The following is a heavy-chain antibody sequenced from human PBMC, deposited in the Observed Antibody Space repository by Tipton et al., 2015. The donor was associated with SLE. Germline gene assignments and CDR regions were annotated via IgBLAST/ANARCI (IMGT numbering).Heavy chain of an antibody. D-gene: IGHD2-21*01. V-gene: IGHV4-61*02. CDR1: GSSIRSGTSY. J-gene: IGHJ3*02. Sequence: TLSLTCTVSGSSIRSGTSYWTWIRQPAGKGLEWIGRVSGTGSLNYNPSLRSRVTMSVDTSKNQFSLHLTSVTAADTAVYYCARDPNDHIVVNAFDIWGQGTMVSVSS. CDR2: VSGTGSL. CDR3: ARDPNDHIVVNAFDI.